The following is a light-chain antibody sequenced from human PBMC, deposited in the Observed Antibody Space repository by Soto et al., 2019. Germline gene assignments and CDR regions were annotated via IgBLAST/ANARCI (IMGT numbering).Light chain of an antibody. CDR3: QQYVSSLT. J-gene: IGKJ4*01. CDR2: GAS. CDR1: QSVSSSY. V-gene: IGKV3-20*01. Sequence: EIVLTQSPGTLSLSPGERATLSCRASQSVSSSYLAWYQQKPGQAPRLLIYGASSRATGIPDRFSGSGSGTDFTLTISRLEPEDLGVYYCQQYVSSLTFGGGTKVEIK.